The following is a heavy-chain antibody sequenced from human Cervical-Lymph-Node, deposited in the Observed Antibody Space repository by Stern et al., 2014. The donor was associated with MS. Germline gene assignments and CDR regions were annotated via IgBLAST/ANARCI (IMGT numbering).Heavy chain of an antibody. J-gene: IGHJ6*02. D-gene: IGHD2-2*01. CDR1: GYTFTGYY. Sequence: VQLVESGAEVKKPGASVKVSCKASGYTFTGYYMHWVRQAPGQGLERMGRINPNSGGTNYAQKFQGRVTMTRDTSISTAYMELSRLRSDDTAVYYCASSIGVVTYYYYYYGMDVWGQGTTVTVSS. CDR3: ASSIGVVTYYYYYYGMDV. CDR2: INPNSGGT. V-gene: IGHV1-2*06.